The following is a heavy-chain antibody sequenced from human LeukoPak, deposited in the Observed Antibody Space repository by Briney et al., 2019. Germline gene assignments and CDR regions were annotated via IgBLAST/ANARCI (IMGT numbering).Heavy chain of an antibody. J-gene: IGHJ6*02. CDR1: GGSISSGDYY. D-gene: IGHD3-10*01. Sequence: SETLSLTCTVSGGSISSGDYYWSWIRQPPGKGLEWIGYIYYSGSTYYNPSLKSRVTISVDTSKNQFSLKLSSVTAADTAMYYCARDQADYGSGINYYYYGMDVWGQGTTVTVSS. V-gene: IGHV4-30-4*01. CDR2: IYYSGST. CDR3: ARDQADYGSGINYYYYGMDV.